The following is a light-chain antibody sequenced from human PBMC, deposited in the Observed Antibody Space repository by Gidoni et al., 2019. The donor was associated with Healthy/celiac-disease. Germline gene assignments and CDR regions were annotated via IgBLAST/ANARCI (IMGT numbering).Light chain of an antibody. J-gene: IGKJ2*01. Sequence: EIVMTQSPATLSVSPVEIATLSCRASQSVSSNLAWYQQKPGQAPRLLIYGASTRATGIPARFSGSGSGTEFTLTISSMQSEDFAVYYCQQYNNWPLYTFGQGTKLEIK. CDR1: QSVSSN. V-gene: IGKV3-15*01. CDR3: QQYNNWPLYT. CDR2: GAS.